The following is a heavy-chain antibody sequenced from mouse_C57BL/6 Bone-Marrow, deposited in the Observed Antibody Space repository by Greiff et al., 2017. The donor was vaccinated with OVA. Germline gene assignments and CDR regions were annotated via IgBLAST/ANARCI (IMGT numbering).Heavy chain of an antibody. CDR2: ILPSIGRT. J-gene: IGHJ1*03. CDR3: ARSYYGSSYPWYFDV. D-gene: IGHD1-1*01. V-gene: IGHV15-2*01. Sequence: QVQLQQSGSELRSPGSSVKLSCKDFDSEVFPIAYMSWVRQKPGHGFEWIGGILPSIGRTIYGEKFEDKATLDADTLSNTAYLELNSLTSEDSAIYYCARSYYGSSYPWYFDVWGTGTTVTVSS. CDR1: DSEVFPIAY.